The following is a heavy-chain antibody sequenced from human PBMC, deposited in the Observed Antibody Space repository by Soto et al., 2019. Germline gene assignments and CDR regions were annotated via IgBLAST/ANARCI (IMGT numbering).Heavy chain of an antibody. V-gene: IGHV4-31*03. D-gene: IGHD2-2*01. CDR3: ARDADCSSTSCYVDWGARFDI. CDR1: GGSISSGGYY. CDR2: IYYSGST. Sequence: QVQLQESGPGLVKPSQTLSLTCTVSGGSISSGGYYWSWIRQHPGKGLEWIGYIYYSGSTYYNPSLKSRVTISVDTSKNQFSLKLAFVTAANTAVYYWARDADCSSTSCYVDWGARFDIWGQGTMVTVSS. J-gene: IGHJ3*02.